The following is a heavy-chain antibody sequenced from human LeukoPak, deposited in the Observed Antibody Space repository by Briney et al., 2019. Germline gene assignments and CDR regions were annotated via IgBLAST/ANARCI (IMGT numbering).Heavy chain of an antibody. Sequence: GGSLRLSCAASGFTFSSYSMNWVRQAPGKGLGWVSSISSSSSYIYYADSVKGRFTISRDNAKNSLYLQMNSLRAEDTAVYYCAREREVTTGKFDYWGQGTLVTVSS. CDR1: GFTFSSYS. D-gene: IGHD4-17*01. J-gene: IGHJ4*02. CDR3: AREREVTTGKFDY. CDR2: ISSSSSYI. V-gene: IGHV3-21*01.